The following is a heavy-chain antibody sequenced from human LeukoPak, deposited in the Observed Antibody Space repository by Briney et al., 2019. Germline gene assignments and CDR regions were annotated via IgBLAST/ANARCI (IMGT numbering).Heavy chain of an antibody. J-gene: IGHJ6*02. D-gene: IGHD1-1*01. CDR3: AADQYDRGYGMDV. CDR2: IVVGSGNT. V-gene: IGHV1-58*01. Sequence: SVKVSCKASGFTFTSSAVQLVRQARGQRLEWIGWIVVGSGNTNYAQKFRERVTITRDMSTSTAYMELSSLRSEDTAVYYCAADQYDRGYGMDVWGQGTTVTVSS. CDR1: GFTFTSSA.